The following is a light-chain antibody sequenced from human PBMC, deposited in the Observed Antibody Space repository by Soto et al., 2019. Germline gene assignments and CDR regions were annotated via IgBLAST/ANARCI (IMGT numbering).Light chain of an antibody. Sequence: EIVMTQSPATLSVSPGESATLTCRASQSINRDLAWYVQKHGQAPRRVVYGASTWATGVPPRFTGSGSGTEFTLTISGLQSEDFAVYYCQQYKSWPITFGQGTRLENK. CDR1: QSINRD. V-gene: IGKV3D-15*01. CDR2: GAS. J-gene: IGKJ5*01. CDR3: QQYKSWPIT.